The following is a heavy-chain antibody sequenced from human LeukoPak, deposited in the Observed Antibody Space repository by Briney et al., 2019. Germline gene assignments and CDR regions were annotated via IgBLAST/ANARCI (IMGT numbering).Heavy chain of an antibody. CDR1: AGFISSSSYY. J-gene: IGHJ4*02. CDR3: ARGHYDSSGYRFDY. Sequence: SETLSLTCTVSAGFISSSSYYWGWIRQPPGKGLEWIGSIYYSGSTYYNPPLKSRVTISVDTSKNQYALKLSSVPAADTAVYYCARGHYDSSGYRFDYWGQGTLVTVSS. V-gene: IGHV4-39*01. CDR2: IYYSGST. D-gene: IGHD3-22*01.